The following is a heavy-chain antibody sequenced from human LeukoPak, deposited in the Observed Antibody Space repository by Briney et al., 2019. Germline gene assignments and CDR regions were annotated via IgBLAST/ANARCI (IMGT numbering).Heavy chain of an antibody. CDR2: IKEDGREK. J-gene: IGHJ6*02. Sequence: GSLRLSCAASGFTFSDYYMIWIRQAPGKGLEWVADIKEDGREKYYVDSVKGRFTISRDNAKNSLYLQMNSLRAEDTAVYYCARGGSSYGMDVWGQGTTVTVSS. CDR1: GFTFSDYY. CDR3: ARGGSSYGMDV. D-gene: IGHD6-13*01. V-gene: IGHV3-7*01.